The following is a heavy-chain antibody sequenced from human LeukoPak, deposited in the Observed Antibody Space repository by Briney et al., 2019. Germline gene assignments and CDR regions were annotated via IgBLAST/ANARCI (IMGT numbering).Heavy chain of an antibody. V-gene: IGHV4-59*02. CDR3: ARGLRGIVVVPAASNDAFDI. CDR2: IYNSGST. Sequence: SETLSLTCIVSGGSVSSYYWTWIRQPPGKGLEWIGYIYNSGSTNYNPSLKSRVTISVDTSKNQFSLKLSSVTAADTAVYYCARGLRGIVVVPAASNDAFDIWGQGTMVTVSS. D-gene: IGHD2-2*01. CDR1: GGSVSSYY. J-gene: IGHJ3*02.